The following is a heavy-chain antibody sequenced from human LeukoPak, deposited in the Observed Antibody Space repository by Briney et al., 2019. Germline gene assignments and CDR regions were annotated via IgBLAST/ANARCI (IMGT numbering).Heavy chain of an antibody. CDR2: ISYSGNN. Sequence: SETLSLTCTVSGDSIRNYYWSWLRQPPRKGLEWIGYISYSGNNNYNPSLKSRVTISLDTSKNQFTLKWSSVTAADTAIYYCASAPNEYFFDFWGPGTLVTVSS. V-gene: IGHV4-59*01. CDR1: GDSIRNYY. CDR3: ASAPNEYFFDF. J-gene: IGHJ4*02.